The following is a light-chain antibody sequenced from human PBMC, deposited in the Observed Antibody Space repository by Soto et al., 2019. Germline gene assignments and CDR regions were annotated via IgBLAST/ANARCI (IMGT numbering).Light chain of an antibody. CDR3: QQYYDTPQT. CDR2: WAS. CDR1: QSLFFDSKNKDY. Sequence: DFVMTQSPASLAVSLGERATINCKSSQSLFFDSKNKDYLAWYQQKPGQPPKLLISWASTRESGVPDRFSGSGYGTDFTLTISSLQAEDVAVYYCQQYYDTPQTFGQGTKVEIK. V-gene: IGKV4-1*01. J-gene: IGKJ1*01.